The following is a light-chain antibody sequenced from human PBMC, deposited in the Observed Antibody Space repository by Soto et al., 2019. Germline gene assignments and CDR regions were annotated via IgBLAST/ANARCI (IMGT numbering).Light chain of an antibody. CDR1: NSDVGGYNY. CDR2: DVN. V-gene: IGLV2-8*01. CDR3: SSYAGSTTFDV. J-gene: IGLJ1*01. Sequence: QSVLTQPPSASGSPGQSVAISCTGTNSDVGGYNYVSWYQQHPGKAPKLMIYDVNKQPSGVPDRFSGSKSGDTASLTVSGLQAEDEADYYCSSYAGSTTFDVFGTGTKVTVL.